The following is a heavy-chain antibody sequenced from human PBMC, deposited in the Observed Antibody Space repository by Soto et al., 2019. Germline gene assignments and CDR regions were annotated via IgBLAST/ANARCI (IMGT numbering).Heavy chain of an antibody. CDR3: ERSGSIPYYYYGMDV. CDR1: GYSFTSSG. V-gene: IGHV1-18*01. D-gene: IGHD2-2*02. J-gene: IGHJ6*02. CDR2: ISGYNGDT. Sequence: QVHLVQSGAEVKKPGASVKVSCKTSGYSFTSSGINWVRQAPGQGLEWMGWISGYNGDTNYLQKFQGRVTMTTDTSTSTAYMELRSLRSDDTAVYYCERSGSIPYYYYGMDVWGQGTTVTVSS.